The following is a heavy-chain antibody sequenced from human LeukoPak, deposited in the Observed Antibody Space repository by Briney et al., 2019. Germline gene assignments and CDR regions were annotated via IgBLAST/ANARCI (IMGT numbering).Heavy chain of an antibody. Sequence: GGSLRLSCAASGFTFSSYEMNWVRQAPGKGLEWVSYISSSGSTIYYADSVKGRFTISRDSAKNSLYLQMNSLRAEDTAVYYCARVTHYGDFDYWGQGTLVTVSS. J-gene: IGHJ4*02. CDR3: ARVTHYGDFDY. CDR1: GFTFSSYE. V-gene: IGHV3-48*03. D-gene: IGHD4-17*01. CDR2: ISSSGSTI.